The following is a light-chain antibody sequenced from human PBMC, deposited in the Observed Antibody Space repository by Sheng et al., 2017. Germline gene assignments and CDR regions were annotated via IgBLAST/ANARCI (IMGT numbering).Light chain of an antibody. Sequence: EIVLTQSPATLSLSPGERATLSCRASQSVSTFLAWYQQKPGQAPRLLIYDASNRATGVPARFSGSGSGTDFTLTIISLEPEDFATYYCQQANSFPLTFGGGTKVEIK. CDR3: QQANSFPLT. J-gene: IGKJ4*01. CDR1: QSVSTF. V-gene: IGKV3-11*01. CDR2: DAS.